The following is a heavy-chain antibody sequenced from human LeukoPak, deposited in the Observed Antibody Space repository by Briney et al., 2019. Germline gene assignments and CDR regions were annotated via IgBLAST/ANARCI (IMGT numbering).Heavy chain of an antibody. CDR3: ARVTESYGSGRRHNYYYYYMDV. V-gene: IGHV3-7*03. D-gene: IGHD3-10*01. Sequence: GGSLRLSCAASGFTFSSYWMSWVRQAPGKGLEWVANIKKDGSEKYYVDSVKGRFTISRDNAKNSLYLQMNSLRAEDTAVYYCARVTESYGSGRRHNYYYYYMDVWGKGTTVTISS. J-gene: IGHJ6*03. CDR2: IKKDGSEK. CDR1: GFTFSSYW.